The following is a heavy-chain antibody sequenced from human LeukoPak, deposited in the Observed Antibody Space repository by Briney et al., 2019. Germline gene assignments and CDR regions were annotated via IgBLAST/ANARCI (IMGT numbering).Heavy chain of an antibody. J-gene: IGHJ4*02. D-gene: IGHD3-10*01. Sequence: ASVKVSCTASGYTFTGYFMHWVRQAPGQGLGWMGRINPNSGGTAYAQKSQGRVTMTRDTSINTAYMQLSRLRSDDTAVYYCARDMVRVPGYYWGQGTLVTVSS. CDR3: ARDMVRVPGYY. CDR1: GYTFTGYF. CDR2: INPNSGGT. V-gene: IGHV1-2*06.